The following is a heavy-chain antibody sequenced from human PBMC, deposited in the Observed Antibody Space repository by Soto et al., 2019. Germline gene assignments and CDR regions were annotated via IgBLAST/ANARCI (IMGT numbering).Heavy chain of an antibody. D-gene: IGHD4-17*01. CDR3: MVEPDYFYP. V-gene: IGHV3-15*01. Sequence: EPPRHSCTTSGLIYNNDWLSWDRQATGKAQEWAARNKSKPGSAQRYYAVAVNGRLTISSNDSKNTLFLQINSLNTEDTSVYYGMVEPDYFYPWCQATLVTISS. J-gene: IGHJ5*02. CDR2: NKSKPGSAQR. CDR1: GLIYNNDW.